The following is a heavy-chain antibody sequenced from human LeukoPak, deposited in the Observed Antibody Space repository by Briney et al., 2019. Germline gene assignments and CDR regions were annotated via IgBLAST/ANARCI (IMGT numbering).Heavy chain of an antibody. D-gene: IGHD3-3*01. V-gene: IGHV4-59*01. J-gene: IGHJ6*02. Sequence: SETLSLTCAVYGGSFSGYYWSWIRQPPGKGLEWIGYIYYSGSTNYNPSLKSRVTISVDTSKNQFSLKLSSVTAADTAVYYCARGNYDFWSGYPESNYYYYGMDVWGQGTTVTVSS. CDR1: GGSFSGYY. CDR2: IYYSGST. CDR3: ARGNYDFWSGYPESNYYYYGMDV.